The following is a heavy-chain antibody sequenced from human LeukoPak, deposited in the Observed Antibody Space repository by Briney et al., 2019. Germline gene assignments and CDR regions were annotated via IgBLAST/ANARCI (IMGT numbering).Heavy chain of an antibody. Sequence: PSETLSLTCTVSGGSISSYYWSWIRQPPGKGLEWIGYIYYSGSTNYNPSLKSRVTISVDTSKNQFSLKLSSVTAADTAVYYCASSGSGSKSGYGMDVWGQGTTVTVSS. CDR3: ASSGSGSKSGYGMDV. J-gene: IGHJ6*02. V-gene: IGHV4-59*01. CDR2: IYYSGST. D-gene: IGHD3-10*01. CDR1: GGSISSYY.